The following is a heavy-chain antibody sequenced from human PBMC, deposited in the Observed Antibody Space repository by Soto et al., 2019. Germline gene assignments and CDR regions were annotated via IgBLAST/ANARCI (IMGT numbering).Heavy chain of an antibody. CDR3: ARDSLTGSHDAFDI. Sequence: PGGSLRLSCAASGFTFSSYWMSWVRQAPGKGLEWVANIKQDGSEKYYVDSVKGRFTISRDNAKNSLYLQMNSLRAEDTAVYYCARDSLTGSHDAFDIWGQGTMVTVSS. J-gene: IGHJ3*02. D-gene: IGHD3-9*01. CDR2: IKQDGSEK. V-gene: IGHV3-7*01. CDR1: GFTFSSYW.